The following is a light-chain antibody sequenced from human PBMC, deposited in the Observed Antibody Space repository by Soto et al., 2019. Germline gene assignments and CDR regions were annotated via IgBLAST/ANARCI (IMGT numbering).Light chain of an antibody. CDR2: KAS. J-gene: IGKJ5*01. CDR3: QQYNSYIS. Sequence: DIQLTKSPSFLSASVGERVTITCRASQDISFYLAWYQQKPGNAPKLLIYKASSLESGVPSRFSGGGSGTEYTLTISSLQPDDFATYYCQQYNSYISFGQGTRLRL. V-gene: IGKV1-5*03. CDR1: QDISFY.